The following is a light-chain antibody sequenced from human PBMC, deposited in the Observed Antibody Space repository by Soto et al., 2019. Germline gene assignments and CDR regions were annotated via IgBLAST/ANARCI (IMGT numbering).Light chain of an antibody. Sequence: QSVLTQPPSVSGAPGQRVTISCTGSSSNIGAGYDVHWYQQLPGTAPKLLIYGNSNRPSGVPDRFSGSKSGTSASLAITGLQAEDFSDYYCQSYDCSLSVYVFGTGTVLTVL. V-gene: IGLV1-40*01. J-gene: IGLJ1*01. CDR1: SSNIGAGYD. CDR3: QSYDCSLSVYV. CDR2: GNS.